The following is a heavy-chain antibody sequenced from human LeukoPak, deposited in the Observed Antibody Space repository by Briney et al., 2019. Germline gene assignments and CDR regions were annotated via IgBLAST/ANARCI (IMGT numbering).Heavy chain of an antibody. CDR2: IYYSGST. V-gene: IGHV4-31*03. J-gene: IGHJ4*02. D-gene: IGHD5-18*01. CDR3: ARARGGSGYSPAYDY. Sequence: SETLSLTCTVSGGSISSGGYYWSWIRQHPGKGLEWIGYIYYSGSTYYNPSLKSRVTISVDTSKNQFSLKLSSVTAADTAVYYCARARGGSGYSPAYDYWGQGTLVTVSS. CDR1: GGSISSGGYY.